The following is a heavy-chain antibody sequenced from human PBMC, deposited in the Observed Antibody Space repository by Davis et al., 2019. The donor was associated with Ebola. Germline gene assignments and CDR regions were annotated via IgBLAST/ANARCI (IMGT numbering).Heavy chain of an antibody. CDR1: GYTFTGYY. Sequence: ASVKVSCKASGYTFTGYYMHWVRQAPGQGLEWMGWINPNSGGTNYAQKFQGWVTMTRDTSISTAYMELSRLRSDDTAVYYCAREGNPEVRSGSYYNVKYYYYYMDVWGKGTTVTVSS. D-gene: IGHD3-10*01. V-gene: IGHV1-2*04. J-gene: IGHJ6*03. CDR3: AREGNPEVRSGSYYNVKYYYYYMDV. CDR2: INPNSGGT.